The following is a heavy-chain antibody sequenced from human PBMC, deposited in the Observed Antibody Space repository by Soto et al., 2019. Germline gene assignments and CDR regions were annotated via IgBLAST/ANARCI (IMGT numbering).Heavy chain of an antibody. CDR3: AKSPLADYDVLAGPSIDAFDI. CDR2: IHDSGST. Sequence: SETLSLTCTVSGDSISSGDYYWSWIRQPPGKGLEWIGYIHDSGSTYYNPSPKSRVTISVDTSRNQFSLKLSSVTASDTAVYYCAKSPLADYDVLAGPSIDAFDIWGQGTMVTVSS. CDR1: GDSISSGDYY. D-gene: IGHD3-9*01. J-gene: IGHJ3*02. V-gene: IGHV4-30-4*01.